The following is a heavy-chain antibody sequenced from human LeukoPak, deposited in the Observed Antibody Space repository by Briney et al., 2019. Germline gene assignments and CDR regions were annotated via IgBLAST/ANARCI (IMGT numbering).Heavy chain of an antibody. D-gene: IGHD5-12*01. CDR2: INSDGSRT. V-gene: IGHV3-74*01. J-gene: IGHJ4*02. CDR3: ARDLVVATGPDY. Sequence: GGSLRLSCAASGFTLSSYWMHWVRQAPGKGLVWVSRINSDGSRTNYADSVKGRFTISRDNAKSTLYLQMNSLRAEDTAVYYCARDLVVATGPDYWGQGTLVTVSS. CDR1: GFTLSSYW.